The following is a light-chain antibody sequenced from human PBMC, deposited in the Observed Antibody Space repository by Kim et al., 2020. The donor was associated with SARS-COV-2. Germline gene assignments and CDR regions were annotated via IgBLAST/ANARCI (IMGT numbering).Light chain of an antibody. CDR1: HSISTY. V-gene: IGKV1-39*01. Sequence: SLGDRGTIHCRASHSISTYLNWYQQRPGKAPKLLIFSASILQTEFPSRFRGSGSGTEFTLTISNLQPEDSATDYCQQSYSSLTWTFGQGTKVDIK. J-gene: IGKJ1*01. CDR2: SAS. CDR3: QQSYSSLTWT.